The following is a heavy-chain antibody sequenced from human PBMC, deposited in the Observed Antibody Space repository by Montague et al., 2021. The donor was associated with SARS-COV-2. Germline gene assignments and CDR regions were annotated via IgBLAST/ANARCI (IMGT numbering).Heavy chain of an antibody. J-gene: IGHJ6*02. CDR1: GFSLRTAGTC. V-gene: IGHV2-70*11. CDR3: ARLPGVAPRCYYAGMDV. CDR2: IDWDGDK. D-gene: IGHD7-27*01. Sequence: VKPTQTLTLTCTFSGFSLRTAGTCVSWIRQPPGKAPQWLARIDWDGDKYYSRTLETRVSISTDTAKTQVVLTMTNVDPMDTATYYCARLPGVAPRCYYAGMDVWGQGTAVTVSS.